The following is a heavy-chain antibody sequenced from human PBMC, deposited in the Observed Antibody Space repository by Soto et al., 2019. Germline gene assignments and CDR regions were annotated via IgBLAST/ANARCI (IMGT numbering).Heavy chain of an antibody. CDR2: IHPSGGST. V-gene: IGHV1-46*01. CDR1: GYTFTSHY. Sequence: ASVKVSCKASGYTFTSHYLHWVRQAPGQGLEWMGVIHPSGGSTSYAQKFQDRVTMTRDTSTSTVYMELSSLRSDDTAVYYCATLSDNFDYWGQGTLVTVSS. J-gene: IGHJ4*02. CDR3: ATLSDNFDY. D-gene: IGHD2-21*02.